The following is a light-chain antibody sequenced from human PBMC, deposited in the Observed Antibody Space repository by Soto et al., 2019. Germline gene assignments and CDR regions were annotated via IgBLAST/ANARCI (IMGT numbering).Light chain of an antibody. CDR2: GAS. J-gene: IGKJ1*01. CDR3: QQYGSSPPWT. Sequence: EIVLTQSPGTLSLSPGERATLSYRASQSVSRSYLAWYQQKPGQAPRLLIYGASSRATGIPDRFSGSGSGTDFNLTISRLEPEDFAVYYCQQYGSSPPWTFGLGTKVEIK. CDR1: QSVSRSY. V-gene: IGKV3-20*01.